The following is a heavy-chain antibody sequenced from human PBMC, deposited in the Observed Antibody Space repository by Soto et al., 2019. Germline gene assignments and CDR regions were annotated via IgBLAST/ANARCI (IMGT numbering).Heavy chain of an antibody. CDR2: IDVYNGNT. CDR3: VRDLMTRYYDNSGFCDY. J-gene: IGHJ4*02. Sequence: ASVKVSCKASGYSFTSYGISWVRQAPGQGLEWMGWIDVYNGNTNYAQKLHGRVTMTTDRSTTTAYMELRSLTSDDTAVYYCVRDLMTRYYDNSGFCDYWGQGTPVTVSS. CDR1: GYSFTSYG. D-gene: IGHD3-22*01. V-gene: IGHV1-18*01.